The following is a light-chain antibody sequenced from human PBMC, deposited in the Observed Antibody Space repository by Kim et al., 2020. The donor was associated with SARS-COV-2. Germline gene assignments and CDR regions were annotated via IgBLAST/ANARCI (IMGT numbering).Light chain of an antibody. J-gene: IGKJ4*01. CDR2: GAA. V-gene: IGKV3-15*01. Sequence: APGERMTLSCRASQSVRNNLAWYQQRPGQAPRLLLYGAATRATDISARFSGSGSGTEFTLTIRSLQSEDLAVYYCQQYNDWPLLSFGGGTKVDIK. CDR1: QSVRNN. CDR3: QQYNDWPLLS.